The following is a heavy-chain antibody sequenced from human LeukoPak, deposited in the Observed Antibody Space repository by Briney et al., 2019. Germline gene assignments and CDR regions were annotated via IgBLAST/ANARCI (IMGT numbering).Heavy chain of an antibody. CDR2: INHSGST. Sequence: SETLSLTCAVYGGSFSGYYWSWIRQAPGKGLEWIGEINHSGSTNYHPSLKSRVTISLDTSKNQFSLKLSSVTAADTAVYYCAREDTALFDYWGQGTLVTVSS. CDR1: GGSFSGYY. D-gene: IGHD5-18*01. V-gene: IGHV4-34*01. J-gene: IGHJ4*02. CDR3: AREDTALFDY.